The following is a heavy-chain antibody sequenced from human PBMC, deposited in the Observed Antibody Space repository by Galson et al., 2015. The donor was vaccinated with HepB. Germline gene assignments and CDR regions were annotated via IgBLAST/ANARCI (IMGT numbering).Heavy chain of an antibody. CDR3: AKSSSGWSPSFIVY. Sequence: SLRLSRAASGFTFRSYAMHWIRPAPGKGLAWVSTITDHGDITYYAASVKGRFAFSRDNSKDTLCLQIDSLRLDVTAVYYRAKSSSGWSPSFIVYWAQGALVAVYS. D-gene: IGHD6-19*01. CDR2: ITDHGDIT. CDR1: GFTFRSYA. J-gene: IGHJ4*02. V-gene: IGHV3-23*01.